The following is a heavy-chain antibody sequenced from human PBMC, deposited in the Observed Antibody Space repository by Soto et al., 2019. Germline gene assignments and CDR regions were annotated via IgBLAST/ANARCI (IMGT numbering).Heavy chain of an antibody. CDR1: GFTVSNNY. J-gene: IGHJ4*02. CDR2: ISNTGST. Sequence: GGSLRLSCVASGFTVSNNYMSWVRQAPGRGLKWVSAISNTGSTYYAGSVKGRSTISRDSSTNTLYLEVDSLRADDTAVYYCAKVNVVVVAATFEYEYYFDYWGQGTLVTVSS. D-gene: IGHD2-15*01. V-gene: IGHV3-53*01. CDR3: AKVNVVVVAATFEYEYYFDY.